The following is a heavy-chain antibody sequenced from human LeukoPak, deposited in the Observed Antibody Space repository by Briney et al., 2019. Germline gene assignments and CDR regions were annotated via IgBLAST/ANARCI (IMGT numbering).Heavy chain of an antibody. D-gene: IGHD3-3*01. V-gene: IGHV1-2*02. CDR1: GYTFTGYY. J-gene: IGHJ4*02. CDR3: AIGFLEWLTYVPFDY. CDR2: INPNSGGT. Sequence: HWASVKVSCKASGYTFTGYYMHWVRQAPGQGLEWMGWINPNSGGTNYAQKFQGRVTMTRDTSISTAYMELSRLRSDDTAVYYCAIGFLEWLTYVPFDYWGQGTLVTVSS.